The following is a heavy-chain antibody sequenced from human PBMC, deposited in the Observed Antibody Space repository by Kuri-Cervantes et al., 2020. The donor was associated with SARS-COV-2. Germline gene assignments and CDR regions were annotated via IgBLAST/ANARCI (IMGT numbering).Heavy chain of an antibody. CDR1: GYTFTGYY. D-gene: IGHD6-13*01. Sequence: ASVKVSCKASGYTFTGYYMHWVRQAPGQGLEWMGWINPNSGGTNYAQKFQGWVTMTRDTSISTAYMELSRLRSEDTAVYYCATGAAAGRDNWFDPWGQGTLVTVSS. J-gene: IGHJ5*02. CDR2: INPNSGGT. V-gene: IGHV1-2*04. CDR3: ATGAAAGRDNWFDP.